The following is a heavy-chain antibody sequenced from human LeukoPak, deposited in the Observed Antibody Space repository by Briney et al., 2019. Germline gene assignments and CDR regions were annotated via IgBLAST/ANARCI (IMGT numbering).Heavy chain of an antibody. CDR1: GFTFSSYG. J-gene: IGHJ4*02. CDR3: AKDRPIAAAGTWYFDY. Sequence: PGRSLRLSCAASGFTFSSYGMHWVRQAPGKGLEWVAVIWYGGSNKYYADSVKGRFTISRDNSKNTLYLQMNSLRAEDTAVYYCAKDRPIAAAGTWYFDYWGQGTLVTVSS. CDR2: IWYGGSNK. D-gene: IGHD6-13*01. V-gene: IGHV3-33*06.